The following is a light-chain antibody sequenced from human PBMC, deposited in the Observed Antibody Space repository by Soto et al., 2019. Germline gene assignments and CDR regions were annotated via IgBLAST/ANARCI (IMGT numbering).Light chain of an antibody. CDR1: SSDVGGYNY. CDR3: SSYTSSSTLDV. CDR2: DVS. V-gene: IGLV2-14*01. J-gene: IGLJ1*01. Sequence: QSALTQPASVSGSPGQSITISCTGTSSDVGGYNYVSWYQQHPGKAPKLMIYDVSNRPSGVSNRFSGSKSGNTASLTISALQAEDEADYYGSSYTSSSTLDVFGTGTKLTVL.